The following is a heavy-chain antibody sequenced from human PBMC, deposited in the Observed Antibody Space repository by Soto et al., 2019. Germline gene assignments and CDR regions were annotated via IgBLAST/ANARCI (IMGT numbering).Heavy chain of an antibody. CDR3: EKDSITIPLYGMDV. Sequence: GGSLRLSCAASGFTFNIYPMTWVRQAPGKGLEWVSAISGTAGITYYADSVKGRFTISRDNSKNTLYLQMNSLRAEDTAVYFCEKDSITIPLYGMDVWGQGTTVTVSS. V-gene: IGHV3-23*01. CDR2: ISGTAGIT. J-gene: IGHJ6*02. D-gene: IGHD3-3*01. CDR1: GFTFNIYP.